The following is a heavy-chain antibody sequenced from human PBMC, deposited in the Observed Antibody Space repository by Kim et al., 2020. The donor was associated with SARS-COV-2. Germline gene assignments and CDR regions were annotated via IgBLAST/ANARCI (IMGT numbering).Heavy chain of an antibody. CDR3: ARDTGGAYYDFWSGYYDYYYYYGMDV. V-gene: IGHV4-59*01. CDR1: GGSISSYY. J-gene: IGHJ6*02. D-gene: IGHD3-3*01. CDR2: IYYSGST. Sequence: SETLSLTCTVSGGSISSYYWSWIRQPPGKGLEWIGYIYYSGSTNYNPSLKSRVTISVDTSKNQFSLKLSSVTAADTAVYYCARDTGGAYYDFWSGYYDYYYYYGMDVWGQGTTVTVSS.